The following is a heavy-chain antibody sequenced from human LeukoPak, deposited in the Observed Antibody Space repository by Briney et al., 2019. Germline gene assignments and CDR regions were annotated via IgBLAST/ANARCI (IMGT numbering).Heavy chain of an antibody. CDR1: GFTFSNYG. CDR2: ISFDGNNK. D-gene: IGHD3-10*01. J-gene: IGHJ6*03. V-gene: IGHV3-30*18. Sequence: GSLRLSCAASGFTFSNYGMHWVRQAPGKGLEWVAIISFDGNNKYYVDSVKGRFTISRDNSKNTLYLQMNSLRAEDTAVYYCAKLGKTENHYGSGRFSYYYYMDVWGKGTTVTISS. CDR3: AKLGKTENHYGSGRFSYYYYMDV.